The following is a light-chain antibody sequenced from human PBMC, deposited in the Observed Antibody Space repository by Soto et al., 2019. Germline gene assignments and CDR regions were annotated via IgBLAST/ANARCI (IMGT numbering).Light chain of an antibody. V-gene: IGLV1-51*01. CDR1: ISNSGNNY. CDR3: VTSDSNLSAVV. J-gene: IGLJ3*02. CDR2: DNN. Sequence: QSVLTQPPSVSAAPGQRVNISCSGSISNSGNNYVSWYQQQLPGTSPKLVIFDNNKRPSGIPDRFSGSKSGTSGTLVITGLHTGDEADYYCVTSDSNLSAVVFGGGTKLTVL.